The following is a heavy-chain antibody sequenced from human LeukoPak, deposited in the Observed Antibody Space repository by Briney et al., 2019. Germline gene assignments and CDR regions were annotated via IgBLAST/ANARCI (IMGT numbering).Heavy chain of an antibody. V-gene: IGHV1-2*02. J-gene: IGHJ4*02. CDR1: GYTFTAYY. Sequence: GASVKVSSTASGYTFTAYYMHWVRQAPGQGLEWIGWINPNSGGTNYAQKFQGRVTMTRDTSISTAYMELSRLRSDDTAVYYCARYGTVVTPGFDYWGQGTLVTVSS. CDR2: INPNSGGT. CDR3: ARYGTVVTPGFDY. D-gene: IGHD4-23*01.